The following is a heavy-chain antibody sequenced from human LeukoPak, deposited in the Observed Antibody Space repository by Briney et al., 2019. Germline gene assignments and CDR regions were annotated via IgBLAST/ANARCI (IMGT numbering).Heavy chain of an antibody. V-gene: IGHV1-2*02. CDR2: TNPSSGGT. D-gene: IGHD3-22*01. J-gene: IGHJ3*02. CDR1: GYTFTDYY. Sequence: GASVKVSCKASGYTFTDYYLHWVRQAPGQGLEWMGWTNPSSGGTNYAQKLQGRVTMTRDTSIGTAYMELSWLRSDDTAVYYCARAGLWDFSDTSGYHNAAFDIWGQGTMVTVSS. CDR3: ARAGLWDFSDTSGYHNAAFDI.